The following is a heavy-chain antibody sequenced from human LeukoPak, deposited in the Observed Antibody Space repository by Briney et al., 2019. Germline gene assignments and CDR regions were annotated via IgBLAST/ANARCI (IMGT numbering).Heavy chain of an antibody. CDR3: ARDRDSSGWFDY. D-gene: IGHD6-19*01. CDR2: IWYDGSNK. CDR1: GFTFSSYG. Sequence: GGSLRLSCAASGFTFSSYGMHWVRQAPGKGLEWVAVIWYDGSNKYYADSVKGRFTISRDNSRNTLYLQMNSLRAEDTAVYYCARDRDSSGWFDYWGQGTLVTVSS. V-gene: IGHV3-33*01. J-gene: IGHJ4*02.